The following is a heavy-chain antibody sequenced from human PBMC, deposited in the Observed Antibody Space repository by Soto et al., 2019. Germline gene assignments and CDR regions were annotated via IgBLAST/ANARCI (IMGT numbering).Heavy chain of an antibody. CDR1: GFTVSSNY. V-gene: IGHV3-53*04. CDR3: ARGLNYRNDAFDI. CDR2: IYSGGST. D-gene: IGHD1-1*01. Sequence: GESLKISCAASGFTVSSNYMSWVRQAPGKGLEWVSVIYSGGSTYYADSVKGRFTISRHNSKNTLYLQMNSLRAEDTAVYYCARGLNYRNDAFDIWGQGTMVTVSS. J-gene: IGHJ3*02.